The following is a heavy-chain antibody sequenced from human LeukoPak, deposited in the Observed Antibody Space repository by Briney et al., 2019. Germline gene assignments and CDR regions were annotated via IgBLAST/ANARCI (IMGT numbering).Heavy chain of an antibody. CDR1: GGSISSYY. V-gene: IGHV4-59*01. CDR3: ARADCSGGSCNWFDP. J-gene: IGHJ5*02. CDR2: IYYSGST. Sequence: SETLSLTCTVSGGSISSYYWSWIQQPPGKGLEWIGYIYYSGSTNYNPSLKSRVTISVDTSKNQFSLKLSSVTAADTAVYYCARADCSGGSCNWFDPWGQGTLVTVSS. D-gene: IGHD2-15*01.